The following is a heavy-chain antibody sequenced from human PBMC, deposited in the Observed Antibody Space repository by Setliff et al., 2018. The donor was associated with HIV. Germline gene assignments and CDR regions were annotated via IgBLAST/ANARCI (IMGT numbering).Heavy chain of an antibody. J-gene: IGHJ6*02. V-gene: IGHV1-18*01. CDR2: ISPNFGHT. Sequence: ASVKVSCKASGYTFTNYGITWVRQAPGHGLEWMGGISPNFGHTKYAQKFLGRVTMTVDTATSRVYMELRSLRSDDTAVYFCARLGSGWSDSYYYAMDIWGQGTTVTVSS. CDR1: GYTFTNYG. CDR3: ARLGSGWSDSYYYAMDI. D-gene: IGHD6-19*01.